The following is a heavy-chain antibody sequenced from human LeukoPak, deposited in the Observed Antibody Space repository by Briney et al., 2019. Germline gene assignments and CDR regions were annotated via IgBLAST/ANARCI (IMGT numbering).Heavy chain of an antibody. CDR3: AGDYSGSYYY. CDR1: GFTVSSNY. V-gene: IGHV3-53*01. J-gene: IGHJ4*02. CDR2: IYSGGTT. D-gene: IGHD1-26*01. Sequence: PGGSLRLSCAASGFTVSSNYMNWVRQAPGKGLEWVSIIYSGGTTYYADSVKGRFTISRDNSKNTLFLQMNSLRAEDTAVYYCAGDYSGSYYYWGQGTLVTVSS.